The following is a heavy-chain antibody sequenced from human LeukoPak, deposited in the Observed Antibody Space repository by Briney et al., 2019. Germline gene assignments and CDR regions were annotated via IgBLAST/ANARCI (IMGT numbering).Heavy chain of an antibody. D-gene: IGHD3-10*01. Sequence: GGSLRLSCAASGFSVSSHYMSWVRQSPGKGLEWVSVYSDGYTYYADSVKGRFSISRDNFKNTLYPQMNSLRAEDTAVYYCAKDSAVLWFGKGYFDYWGQGTLVTVSS. CDR3: AKDSAVLWFGKGYFDY. CDR2: YSDGYT. V-gene: IGHV3-66*02. CDR1: GFSVSSHY. J-gene: IGHJ4*02.